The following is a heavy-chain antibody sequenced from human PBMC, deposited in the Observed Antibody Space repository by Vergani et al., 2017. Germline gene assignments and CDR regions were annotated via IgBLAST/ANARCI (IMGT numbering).Heavy chain of an antibody. CDR2: IHPADSDT. J-gene: IGHJ4*02. CDR3: ARLYGRYSSGRKYFDY. Sequence: EVQLVQSRAEVKKPGESLKISCQIYGYSFTNYWIGWVRQMPGKGLEWMGIIHPADSDTRYSPSFQDQVTISVDKSNSTAYLQRSSLRASDSAMYYCARLYGRYSSGRKYFDYWRQGTLVTVSS. D-gene: IGHD6-25*01. V-gene: IGHV5-51*01. CDR1: GYSFTNYW.